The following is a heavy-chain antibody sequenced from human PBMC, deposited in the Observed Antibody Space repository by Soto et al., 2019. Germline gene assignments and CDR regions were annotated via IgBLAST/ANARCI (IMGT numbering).Heavy chain of an antibody. CDR2: IWHDGGNK. Sequence: PGGSLRLSCAASGFTFSSYVMHWVRQAPGKGLEWVAFIWHDGGNKFYAESVKGRFTISRDNSKSTLYLQMTSLSAEDTAMYYCARDGDVNTGFGKDYWGQGTLVTVSS. V-gene: IGHV3-33*01. CDR1: GFTFSSYV. CDR3: ARDGDVNTGFGKDY. D-gene: IGHD3-16*01. J-gene: IGHJ4*02.